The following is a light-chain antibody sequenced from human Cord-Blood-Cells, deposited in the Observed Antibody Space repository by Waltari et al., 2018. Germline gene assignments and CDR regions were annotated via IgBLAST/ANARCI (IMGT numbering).Light chain of an antibody. CDR2: SNN. Sequence: SVLTQPPSASGTPGQRVTISCSGSSSHIGSNTLNWYQQLPGTAPKLLIYSNNQRPSGVPDRFSGSKSGTSASLAISGLQSEDEADYYCAAWDDSLNGNWVFGGGTKLTVL. J-gene: IGLJ3*02. V-gene: IGLV1-44*01. CDR1: SSHIGSNT. CDR3: AAWDDSLNGNWV.